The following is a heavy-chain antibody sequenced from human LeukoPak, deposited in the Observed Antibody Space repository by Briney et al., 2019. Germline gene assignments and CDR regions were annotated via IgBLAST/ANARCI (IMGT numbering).Heavy chain of an antibody. J-gene: IGHJ4*02. CDR3: TRGTPTTRDFDY. CDR1: GFTFSSYN. D-gene: IGHD4-11*01. CDR2: ISSGSSYI. V-gene: IGHV3-21*01. Sequence: GGSLRLSCAASGFTFSSYNMNWVRQAPGKGLEWVSSISSGSSYIYYSDSVQGRFTISGDNAKNSLYLQMNSLRAEDTAVYYCTRGTPTTRDFDYWGQGTLVTVSS.